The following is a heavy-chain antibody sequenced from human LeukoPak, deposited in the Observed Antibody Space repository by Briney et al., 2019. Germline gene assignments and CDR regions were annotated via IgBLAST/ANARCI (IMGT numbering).Heavy chain of an antibody. V-gene: IGHV3-30*02. D-gene: IGHD3-10*01. CDR3: TKEGLPSGSSWSAWFDP. Sequence: PGGSLRLSCAASGFTFSSYGMHWVRQAPGKGLEWVAFIRYDGSNKYYADSVKRRFTISRDNSKNTLYLQMNSLRAEDTAVYYCTKEGLPSGSSWSAWFDPWGQGTLVTVSS. CDR1: GFTFSSYG. J-gene: IGHJ5*02. CDR2: IRYDGSNK.